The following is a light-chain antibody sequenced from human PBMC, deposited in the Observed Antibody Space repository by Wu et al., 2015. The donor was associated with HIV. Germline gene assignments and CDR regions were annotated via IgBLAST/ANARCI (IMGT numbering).Light chain of an antibody. CDR3: QHCNNWPLT. CDR1: QSVSSSY. V-gene: IGKV3D-20*02. Sequence: EIVLTQSPGTLSLSPGERATLSCRASQSVSSSYLAWYQQKPGQAPRLLIYDTSNRATGTPARFSGSGSGTDFTLTIGSLEPEDFAVYYCQHCNNWPLTFGQGHDWRLN. CDR2: DTS. J-gene: IGKJ5*01.